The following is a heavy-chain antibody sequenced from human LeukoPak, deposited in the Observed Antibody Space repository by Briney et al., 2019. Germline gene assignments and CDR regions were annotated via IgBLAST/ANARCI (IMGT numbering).Heavy chain of an antibody. CDR2: VYYSGTT. J-gene: IGHJ3*02. V-gene: IGHV4-39*07. Sequence: SETLSLTCSVSGGSISLSYYYWGWIRQPPGKALEWIGSVYYSGTTSYNPSLKSRVTISVDMSKNHFSLRLSSVTAADTAMYYCVKSNSRYQPWTLDIWGRGTMVTVSS. CDR1: GGSISLSYYY. D-gene: IGHD2-2*01. CDR3: VKSNSRYQPWTLDI.